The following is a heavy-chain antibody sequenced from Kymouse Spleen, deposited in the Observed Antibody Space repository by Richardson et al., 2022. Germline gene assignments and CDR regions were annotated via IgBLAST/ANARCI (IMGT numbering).Heavy chain of an antibody. V-gene: IGHV3-7*01. J-gene: IGHJ6*02. Sequence: EVQLVESGGGLVQPGGSLRLSCAASGFTFSSYWMSWVRQAPGKGLEWVANIKQDGSEKYYVDSVKGRFTISRDNAKNSLYLQMNSLRAEDTAVYYCAREGFGELWYYYYYYGMDVWGQGTTVTVSS. D-gene: IGHD3-10*01. CDR3: AREGFGELWYYYYYYGMDV. CDR1: GFTFSSYW. CDR2: IKQDGSEK.